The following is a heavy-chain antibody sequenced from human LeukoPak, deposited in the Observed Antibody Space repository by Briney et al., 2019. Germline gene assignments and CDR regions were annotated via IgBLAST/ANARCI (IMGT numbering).Heavy chain of an antibody. CDR3: ARMGVSYYYDSSTYFPVAFDV. V-gene: IGHV4-38-2*02. J-gene: IGHJ3*01. Sequence: SETLSLTCSVSGYSINGGYYWGWIRRSPGEGLEWIGAMFHTGSSFYNPSLKSRVTLSVDTSRNQFSLRLSSVTAADTAVYYCARMGVSYYYDSSTYFPVAFDVWGQGTMVTVSS. CDR2: MFHTGSS. D-gene: IGHD3-22*01. CDR1: GYSINGGYY.